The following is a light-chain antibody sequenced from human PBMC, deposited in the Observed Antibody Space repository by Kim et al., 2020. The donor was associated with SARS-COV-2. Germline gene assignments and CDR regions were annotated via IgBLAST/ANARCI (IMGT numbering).Light chain of an antibody. CDR2: GAS. CDR3: KQYSSSPAT. J-gene: IGKJ1*01. V-gene: IGKV3-20*01. CDR1: QSVSSTY. Sequence: ASERAPTSCRASQSVSSTYLAWYQQKPGQSPRLLIYGASSRATGIPDRFSGSGSGTDFTLTITRLEPEDFAVYYCKQYSSSPATFGQGTKVEVK.